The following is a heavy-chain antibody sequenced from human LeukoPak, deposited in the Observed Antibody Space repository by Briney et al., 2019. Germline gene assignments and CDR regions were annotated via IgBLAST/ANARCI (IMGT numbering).Heavy chain of an antibody. CDR3: ARDQENWNDVGYYYGMDV. J-gene: IGHJ6*02. D-gene: IGHD1-1*01. V-gene: IGHV1-18*01. CDR1: GYTFTNYG. Sequence: GASVKVSCKAAGYTFTNYGISWVRQAPGQGLEWMGWISAYNRNTKYAQMLQGRVTMTTDTSTSTAYMELRSLRSDDTAVYYCARDQENWNDVGYYYGMDVWGQGTTVTVSS. CDR2: ISAYNRNT.